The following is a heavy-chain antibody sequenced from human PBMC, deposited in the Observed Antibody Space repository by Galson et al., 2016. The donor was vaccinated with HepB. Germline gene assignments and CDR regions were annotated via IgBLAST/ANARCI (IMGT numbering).Heavy chain of an antibody. CDR1: GLTFEDFS. CDR2: INWNGDST. CDR3: AKGVALWYSSGWGERYFQH. J-gene: IGHJ1*01. D-gene: IGHD6-19*01. V-gene: IGHV3-43*01. Sequence: SLRLSCAASGLTFEDFSMHWVRQVPGKGLEWVSCINWNGDSTYYADSVKGRFTISRDNKKNSLYLQMNSLRAEDTALYYCAKGVALWYSSGWGERYFQHWGRGTLVTVSS.